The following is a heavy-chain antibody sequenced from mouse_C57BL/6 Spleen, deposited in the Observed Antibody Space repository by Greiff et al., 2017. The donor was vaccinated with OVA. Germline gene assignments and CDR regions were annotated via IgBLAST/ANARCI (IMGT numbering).Heavy chain of an antibody. CDR1: GYTFTSYG. V-gene: IGHV1-81*01. J-gene: IGHJ3*01. Sequence: QVTLKESGAELARPGASVKLSCKASGYTFTSYGISWVKQRTGQGLEWIGEIYPRSGNTYYNEKFKGKATLTADKSSSTAYMELRSLTSEDSAVYFCARSDYDAAYWGQGTLVTVSA. CDR2: IYPRSGNT. CDR3: ARSDYDAAY. D-gene: IGHD2-4*01.